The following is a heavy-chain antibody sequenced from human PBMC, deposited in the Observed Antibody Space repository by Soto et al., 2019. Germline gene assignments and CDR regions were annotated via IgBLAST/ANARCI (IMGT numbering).Heavy chain of an antibody. V-gene: IGHV1-46*01. J-gene: IGHJ4*02. D-gene: IGHD6-19*01. CDR3: ARDFERGAVAATAVDY. CDR2: INPSGGST. CDR1: GYTFTSYY. Sequence: GASVKVSCTASGYTFTSYYMHWVRQAPGQGLEWMGIINPSGGSTSYAQKFQGRVTMTRDTSTSTVYMELSSLRSEDTAVYYCARDFERGAVAATAVDYWGQGTLVTVSS.